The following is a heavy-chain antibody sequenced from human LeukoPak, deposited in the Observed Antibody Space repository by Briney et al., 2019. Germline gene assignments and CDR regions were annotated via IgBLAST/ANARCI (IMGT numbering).Heavy chain of an antibody. CDR1: GFTFNSYG. D-gene: IGHD4-11*01. J-gene: IGHJ4*02. CDR2: VSYDGYNT. CDR3: AKARYRTHRDN. Sequence: PGGSLRLLRAASGFTFNSYGIHWVSQAPGKGLEWVAVVSYDGYNTDYGDSVKGRFTISRDNSNNTVHLQVSSLSADDTAVYFCAKARYRTHRDNWGQGTLVTVSS. V-gene: IGHV3-30*18.